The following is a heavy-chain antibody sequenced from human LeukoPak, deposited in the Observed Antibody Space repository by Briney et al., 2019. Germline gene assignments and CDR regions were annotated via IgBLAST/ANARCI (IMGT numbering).Heavy chain of an antibody. CDR1: GFTFTSYA. D-gene: IGHD2-15*01. V-gene: IGHV3-23*01. Sequence: GGSLRLSCAASGFTFTSYAMSWVRQAPGKGLEWVSAISGSGGSTYYADSVKGRFTISRDNSKNTLYLQMNSLRAEDTAVYYCARPTPLEDYFDYWGQGTLVTVSS. CDR3: ARPTPLEDYFDY. J-gene: IGHJ4*02. CDR2: ISGSGGST.